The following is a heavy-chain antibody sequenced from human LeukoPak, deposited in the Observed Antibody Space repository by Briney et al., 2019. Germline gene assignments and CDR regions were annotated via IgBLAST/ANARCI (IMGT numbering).Heavy chain of an antibody. V-gene: IGHV3-23*01. CDR2: LSGDSSSI. CDR1: QFTFNNNA. D-gene: IGHD3-10*01. Sequence: GGSLRLSCAASQFTFNNNAMSWVRQAPGKGLEWVSGLSGDSSSIYYAASVKGRFTISRDDSKNMLYLQMNSLRAEDTAVYYCTRFRGSGSSTLYSFDYWGQGSLVTVAP. CDR3: TRFRGSGSSTLYSFDY. J-gene: IGHJ4*02.